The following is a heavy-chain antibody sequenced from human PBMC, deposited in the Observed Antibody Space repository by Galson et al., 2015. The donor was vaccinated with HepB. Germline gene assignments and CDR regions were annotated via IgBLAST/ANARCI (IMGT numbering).Heavy chain of an antibody. CDR3: ATRSGASGWYSYFQH. V-gene: IGHV3-23*01. J-gene: IGHJ1*01. CDR2: MSDNGDNT. Sequence: SLRLSCAASGFTFSSYAIMWVRQAPGKGLEWVSGMSDNGDNTFYADSVKGRSTISRDISKNTVYLQMNSLGVEDTAVYYCATRSGASGWYSYFQHWGQGTLVTVSS. D-gene: IGHD6-19*01. CDR1: GFTFSSYA.